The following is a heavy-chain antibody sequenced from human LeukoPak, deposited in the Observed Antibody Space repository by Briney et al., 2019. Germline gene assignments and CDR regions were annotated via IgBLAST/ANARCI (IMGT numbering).Heavy chain of an antibody. J-gene: IGHJ4*02. V-gene: IGHV1-2*02. CDR2: INPNSGGT. CDR3: ADEFGLKWLAD. Sequence: ASVKVSRKASGYTFTGYYMHWVRQAPGQGLEWMGWINPNSGGTKYAQKFQGRVTMTRDTSISTAYMELSRLRSDDTAVYYCADEFGLKWLADWGQGTLVTVSS. D-gene: IGHD6-19*01. CDR1: GYTFTGYY.